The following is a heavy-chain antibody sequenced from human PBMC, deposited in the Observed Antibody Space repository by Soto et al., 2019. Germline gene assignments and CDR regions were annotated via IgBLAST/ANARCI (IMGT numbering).Heavy chain of an antibody. V-gene: IGHV4-34*01. Sequence: SETLSLTCAVYGGSFSGYYWSWIRQPPGKGLEWIGEINHSGSTNYNPSLKSRVTISVDTSKNQFSLKLSSVTAADTAVYYCARQDGGATLDYWGQGTLVTVSS. D-gene: IGHD1-26*01. CDR3: ARQDGGATLDY. CDR2: INHSGST. CDR1: GGSFSGYY. J-gene: IGHJ4*02.